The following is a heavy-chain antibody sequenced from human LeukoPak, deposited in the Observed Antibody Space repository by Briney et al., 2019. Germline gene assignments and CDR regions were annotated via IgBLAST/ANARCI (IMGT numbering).Heavy chain of an antibody. V-gene: IGHV3-30*03. Sequence: PGRSLRLSCAASGFTFSSYGTHWVRQAPGKGLEWVAVISYDGSNKYYADSVKGRFTISRDNSKNTLYLQMNSLRAEDTAVYYCASKGEEKYFDWLPPHYWGQGTLVTVSS. J-gene: IGHJ4*02. D-gene: IGHD3-9*01. CDR3: ASKGEEKYFDWLPPHY. CDR2: ISYDGSNK. CDR1: GFTFSSYG.